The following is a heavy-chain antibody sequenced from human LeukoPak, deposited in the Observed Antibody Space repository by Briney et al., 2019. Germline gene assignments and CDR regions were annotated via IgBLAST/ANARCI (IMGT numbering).Heavy chain of an antibody. CDR3: ARECSGGSCSDY. D-gene: IGHD2-15*01. J-gene: IGHJ4*02. CDR1: GFTFSSYS. Sequence: PGGSLRLSCAASGFTFSSYSMNWVRQAPGKGLEWVSSISSSSSYIYYADSVKGRFTISRDNAENSLYLQMNSLRAEDTAVYYCARECSGGSCSDYWGQGTLVTVSS. V-gene: IGHV3-21*01. CDR2: ISSSSSYI.